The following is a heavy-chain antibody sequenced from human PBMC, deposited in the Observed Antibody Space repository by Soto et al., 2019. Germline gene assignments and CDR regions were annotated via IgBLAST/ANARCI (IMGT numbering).Heavy chain of an antibody. J-gene: IGHJ4*02. V-gene: IGHV3-74*01. CDR2: ASPDGTST. CDR3: AKGAQIQLWLRNYFDY. CDR1: GFTFSRYW. Sequence: EVQLVESGGGLVQPGGSLRLSCAASGFTFSRYWMHWVRQAPGKGLEWVSRASPDGTSTSYADSVKGRFTISRDNAKNTLFMQMNSLRAEDTAVYYCAKGAQIQLWLRNYFDYWGQGTLVTVSS. D-gene: IGHD5-18*01.